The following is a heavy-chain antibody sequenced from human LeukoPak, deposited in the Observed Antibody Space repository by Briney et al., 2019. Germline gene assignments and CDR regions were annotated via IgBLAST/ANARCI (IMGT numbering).Heavy chain of an antibody. Sequence: SETLSLTCTVSGGSISSGGYYWSWIRQHPGKGLEWIGYIYYGGSTYYNSSLKSRVTISVDTSKNQFSLKLSSVTAADTAVYYCAREAHSGPFDYWGQGTLVTVSS. D-gene: IGHD2-15*01. V-gene: IGHV4-31*03. CDR2: IYYGGST. CDR1: GGSISSGGYY. CDR3: AREAHSGPFDY. J-gene: IGHJ4*02.